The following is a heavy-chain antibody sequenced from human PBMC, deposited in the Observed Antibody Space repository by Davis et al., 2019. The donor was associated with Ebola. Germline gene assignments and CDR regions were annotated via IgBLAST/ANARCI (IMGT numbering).Heavy chain of an antibody. CDR1: GGSISSYY. CDR2: IYYSGNT. V-gene: IGHV4-59*01. D-gene: IGHD5-18*01. J-gene: IGHJ4*02. CDR3: ARVSDTIMGITFDY. Sequence: SETLSLTCTVSGGSISSYYWSWIRQPPGKGLEWIGYIYYSGNTNYNPSLKNRVTISVDTSKNQFSLKLSSVTAADTAVYYCARVSDTIMGITFDYWGQGTLVTVSS.